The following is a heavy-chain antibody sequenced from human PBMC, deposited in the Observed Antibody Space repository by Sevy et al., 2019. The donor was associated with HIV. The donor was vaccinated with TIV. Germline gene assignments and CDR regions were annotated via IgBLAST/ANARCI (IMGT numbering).Heavy chain of an antibody. V-gene: IGHV4-59*11. CDR1: GVSISTHS. CDR3: ASVMDNFYGMDV. CDR2: IYYNGNA. D-gene: IGHD3-16*01. J-gene: IGHJ6*02. Sequence: SETLSLTCTVSGVSISTHSWSWIRQPPGKGLEYIGYIYYNGNANYNPSFQSRVTISGDTSMNQLSLKLTSVTAADTAVYYCASVMDNFYGMDVWGQGTTVTVSS.